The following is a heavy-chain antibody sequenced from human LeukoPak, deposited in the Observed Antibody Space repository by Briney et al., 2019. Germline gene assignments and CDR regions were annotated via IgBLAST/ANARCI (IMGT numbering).Heavy chain of an antibody. Sequence: ASVKVSCKASGYTFTGYYMHWVRQAPGQGLEWMGWINPNSGGTNYAQKFQGRVTMTRDTSISTAYMELSRLRSDDTAVYYCAKTAPRSIQVWDYWGQGTLVTVSS. CDR3: AKTAPRSIQVWDY. D-gene: IGHD3-16*01. CDR2: INPNSGGT. V-gene: IGHV1-2*02. J-gene: IGHJ4*02. CDR1: GYTFTGYY.